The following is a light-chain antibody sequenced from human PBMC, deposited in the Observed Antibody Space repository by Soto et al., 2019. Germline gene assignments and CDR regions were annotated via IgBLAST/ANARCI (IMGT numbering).Light chain of an antibody. J-gene: IGKJ2*01. CDR3: LQYGSSPYT. CDR1: QSVSRY. V-gene: IGKV3-20*01. Sequence: EIVMTQSPGILPLSPGERATLSCRASQSVSRYLNWFQHKPGQAPRLLIYGASSRAAGIPDRFSGSGSGTDFTLTISRLEPEDFAVFYCLQYGSSPYTFGQGTKLEIK. CDR2: GAS.